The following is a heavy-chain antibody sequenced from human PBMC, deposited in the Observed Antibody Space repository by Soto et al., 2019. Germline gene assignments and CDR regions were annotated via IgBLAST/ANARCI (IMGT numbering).Heavy chain of an antibody. V-gene: IGHV1-69*13. Sequence: SVKVSCKASGGTFSSYAISWVRQAPGQGLEWMGGIIPIFGTANYAQKFQGRVTITADESTSTAYMELSSLRSEDTAVYYCARARRGLDAFDIWGQGTMVTVSS. J-gene: IGHJ3*02. D-gene: IGHD5-12*01. CDR1: GGTFSSYA. CDR3: ARARRGLDAFDI. CDR2: IIPIFGTA.